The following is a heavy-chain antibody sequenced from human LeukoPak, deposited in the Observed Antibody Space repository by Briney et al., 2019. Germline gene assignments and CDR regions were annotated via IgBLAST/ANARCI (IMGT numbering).Heavy chain of an antibody. J-gene: IGHJ6*04. Sequence: GGSLRLSCAASGFTFTTYWMSWVRQLPGKGLEWVANINQDGTEKYYVDSVKGRFTISRDNAKNSLYLQMNSLRAEDTAVYYCAELGITMIGGVWGKGTTVTISS. CDR1: GFTFTTYW. CDR2: INQDGTEK. D-gene: IGHD3-10*02. CDR3: AELGITMIGGV. V-gene: IGHV3-7*01.